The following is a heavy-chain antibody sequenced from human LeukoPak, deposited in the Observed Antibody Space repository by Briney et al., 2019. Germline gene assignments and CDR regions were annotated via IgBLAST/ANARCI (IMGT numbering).Heavy chain of an antibody. J-gene: IGHJ5*02. D-gene: IGHD3-10*01. V-gene: IGHV4-34*01. CDR1: GGSFSGYY. CDR2: INHSGST. CDR3: ARGLAMVRGSVPPNWFDP. Sequence: SETLSLTCAVYGGSFSGYYWSWIRQPPGKGLEWIGEINHSGSTNYNPSLKSRVTISVDTSKNQFSLKLSSVTAADTAVYYCARGLAMVRGSVPPNWFDPWGQGTLVTASS.